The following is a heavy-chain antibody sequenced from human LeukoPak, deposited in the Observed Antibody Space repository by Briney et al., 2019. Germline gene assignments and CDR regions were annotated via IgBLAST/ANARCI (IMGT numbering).Heavy chain of an antibody. J-gene: IGHJ4*02. CDR2: IHTSGTT. CDR1: GDSITNYY. CDR3: ARLGDSSSSGIDY. Sequence: PSETLSLTCTVSGDSITNYYWNWIRQPAGKGLEWIGRIHTSGTTNHNPSLKSRVTMSADTSMNQLSLKLSSVTAAGTAVYYCARLGDSSSSGIDYWGQGTLVTVSS. V-gene: IGHV4-4*07. D-gene: IGHD6-6*01.